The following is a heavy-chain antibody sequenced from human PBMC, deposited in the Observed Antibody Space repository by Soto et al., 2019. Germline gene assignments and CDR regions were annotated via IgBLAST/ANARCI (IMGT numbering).Heavy chain of an antibody. Sequence: EVQLVESGGGLVQPGGSLRLSCAASGFTFSSYWMSWVRQAPGKGLEWVANIKQDGSEKYYVDSVKGRFTISRDNAKNSLYLQMNSLRAEDTAVYYCAREVPIAAAGTEWFDPWGQGTLVTVSS. CDR3: AREVPIAAAGTEWFDP. CDR2: IKQDGSEK. V-gene: IGHV3-7*03. J-gene: IGHJ5*02. CDR1: GFTFSSYW. D-gene: IGHD6-13*01.